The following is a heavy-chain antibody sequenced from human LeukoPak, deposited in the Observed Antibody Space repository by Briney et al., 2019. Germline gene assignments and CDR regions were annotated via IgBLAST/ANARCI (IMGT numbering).Heavy chain of an antibody. CDR1: GYTFTGYY. CDR2: INPNSGGT. Sequence: ASVKVSCKASGYTFTGYYMHWVRQAPGQGLEWMGRINPNSGGTNYAQKFQGRVTMTRDTSISTAYMELSRLRSDDTAVYYCARAQRYCSSTSCWDFDYWGQGTLVTVSS. V-gene: IGHV1-2*06. CDR3: ARAQRYCSSTSCWDFDY. J-gene: IGHJ4*02. D-gene: IGHD2-2*01.